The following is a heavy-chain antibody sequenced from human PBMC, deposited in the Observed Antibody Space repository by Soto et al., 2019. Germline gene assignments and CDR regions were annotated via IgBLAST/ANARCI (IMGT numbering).Heavy chain of an antibody. D-gene: IGHD6-19*01. CDR1: GFTFSSYG. CDR3: AKDQRPVAGTPPYFQH. CDR2: ISYDGSNK. Sequence: PGGSLRLSCAASGFTFSSYGMHWVRQAPGKGLEWVAVISYDGSNKYYADSVKGRFTISRDNSKNTLYLQMNSLRAEDTAVYYCAKDQRPVAGTPPYFQHWGQGTLVTVSS. V-gene: IGHV3-30*18. J-gene: IGHJ1*01.